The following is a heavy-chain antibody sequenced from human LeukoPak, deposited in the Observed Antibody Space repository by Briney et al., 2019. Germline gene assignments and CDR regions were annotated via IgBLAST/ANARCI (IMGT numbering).Heavy chain of an antibody. D-gene: IGHD3-10*01. CDR2: IYYSGST. CDR3: ARSAHMVRGVYFDY. V-gene: IGHV4-59*01. CDR1: GGSISSYY. J-gene: IGHJ4*02. Sequence: SETLSLTCTVPGGSISSYYWSWIRQPPGKGLEWIGYIYYSGSTNYNPSLKSRVTISVDTSKNQFSLKLSSVTAADTAVYYCARSAHMVRGVYFDYWGQGTLVTVSS.